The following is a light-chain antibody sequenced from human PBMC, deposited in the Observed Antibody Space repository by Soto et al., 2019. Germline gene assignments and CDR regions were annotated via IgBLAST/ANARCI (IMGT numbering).Light chain of an antibody. CDR1: KNNVGGYNY. CDR3: SSYTSSNTYV. V-gene: IGLV2-14*03. Sequence: DRNNPSPGFRSPGPWTPFPLLGNKNNVGGYNYVSWYQHHPGKAPKLMIYDVTNRPSGVSNRFSGSKSGNTASLTISGLQTEDEADYYCSSYTSSNTYVFGTGTKVTV. J-gene: IGLJ1*01. CDR2: DVT.